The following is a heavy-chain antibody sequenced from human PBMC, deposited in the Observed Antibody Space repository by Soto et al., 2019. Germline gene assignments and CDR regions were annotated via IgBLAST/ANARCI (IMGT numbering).Heavy chain of an antibody. Sequence: QVQLVESGGGVVQPGRSLRLSCAASGFTFYKYGMHWVRQAPGKGLEWVALISHDGSNKYYVDSVEGRFTIARDNSKNTVFLQMNSLRPEDTALYFCAKDDSNRWYNYYAMDVWGQGTTVTVSS. CDR1: GFTFYKYG. CDR2: ISHDGSNK. J-gene: IGHJ6*02. CDR3: AKDDSNRWYNYYAMDV. D-gene: IGHD3-22*01. V-gene: IGHV3-30*18.